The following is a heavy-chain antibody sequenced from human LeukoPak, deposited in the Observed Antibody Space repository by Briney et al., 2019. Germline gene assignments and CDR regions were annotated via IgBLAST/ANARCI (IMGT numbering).Heavy chain of an antibody. CDR1: GYTSTSYY. D-gene: IGHD3-10*01. V-gene: IGHV1-46*01. CDR2: INPSGGST. J-gene: IGHJ4*02. Sequence: GASVKVSCKASGYTSTSYYMHWVRQAPGQGLEWMGTINPSGGSTSYAQKFQGRVTMTRNTSISTAYMELSSLRSEDTAVYYCARGSFGSGRAYYFDYWGQGTLVTVSS. CDR3: ARGSFGSGRAYYFDY.